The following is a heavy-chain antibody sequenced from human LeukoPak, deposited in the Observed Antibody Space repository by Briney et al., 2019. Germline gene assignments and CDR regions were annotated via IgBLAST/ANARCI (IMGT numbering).Heavy chain of an antibody. CDR3: ASQPDMYYYDSSGYQPIDY. D-gene: IGHD3-22*01. CDR2: IIPILGIA. Sequence: GASVKVSCKASGGTFSSYAISWVRQAPGQGLEWMGRIIPILGIANYAQKFQGRVTITADKSTSTAYMELSSLRSEDTAVYYRASQPDMYYYDSSGYQPIDYWGQGTLVTVSS. CDR1: GGTFSSYA. V-gene: IGHV1-69*04. J-gene: IGHJ4*02.